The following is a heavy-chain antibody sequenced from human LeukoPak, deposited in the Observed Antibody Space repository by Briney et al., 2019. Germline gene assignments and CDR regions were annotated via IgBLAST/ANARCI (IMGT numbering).Heavy chain of an antibody. CDR1: GGSISSYY. CDR3: ARVRGSSSWSYYYYGMDV. CDR2: IYYSGST. V-gene: IGHV4-59*01. D-gene: IGHD6-13*01. Sequence: SETLSLTCTVSGGSISSYYWSWIRQPPGKGLEWIGYIYYSGSTNYNPSLKSRVTISVDTSKNQFSLKLSSVTAADTAVYYCARVRGSSSWSYYYYGMDVWGQGTTVTVAS. J-gene: IGHJ6*02.